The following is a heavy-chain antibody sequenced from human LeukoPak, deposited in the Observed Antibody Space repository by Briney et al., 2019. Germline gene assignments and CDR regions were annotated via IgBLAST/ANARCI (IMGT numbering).Heavy chain of an antibody. D-gene: IGHD3-10*01. CDR2: IHPGDFDT. J-gene: IGHJ5*02. CDR1: GSRFTTYW. Sequence: GESLKISCKGSGSRFTTYWIGWVRQMPGKGLEWMGMIHPGDFDTKYSPPFQGQVTISADRSITTAYLQWSSLKASDTAMDYCFLPFRSGRGNWFDPWGQGTQVTVSS. V-gene: IGHV5-51*01. CDR3: FLPFRSGRGNWFDP.